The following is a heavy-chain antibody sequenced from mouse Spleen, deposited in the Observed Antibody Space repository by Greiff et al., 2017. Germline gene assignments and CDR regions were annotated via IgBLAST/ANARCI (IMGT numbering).Heavy chain of an antibody. CDR3: ARDPRGNFYFDY. D-gene: IGHD2-1*01. CDR2: ISDGGSYT. CDR1: GFTFSSYA. V-gene: IGHV5-4*01. J-gene: IGHJ2*01. Sequence: EVKVVESGGGLVKPGGSLKLSCAASGFTFSSYAMSWVRQTPEKRLEWVATISDGGSYTYYPDNVKGRFTISRDNAKNNLYLQMSHLKSEDTAMYYCARDPRGNFYFDYWGQGTTLTVSS.